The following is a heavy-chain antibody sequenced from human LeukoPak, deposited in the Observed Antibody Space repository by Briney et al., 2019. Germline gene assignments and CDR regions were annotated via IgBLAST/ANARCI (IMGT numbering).Heavy chain of an antibody. D-gene: IGHD3-22*01. V-gene: IGHV3-11*04. CDR3: ARGDYSDSSGLVDY. Sequence: GGSLRLSCAASGFTFSYYYMSWIRQAPGRGLEWVSYISSSGSPIYDADSVKGRFTISRDNAKNSLYLQMNSLRADDTAVYYCARGDYSDSSGLVDYWGQGTLVTVSS. J-gene: IGHJ4*02. CDR1: GFTFSYYY. CDR2: ISSSGSPI.